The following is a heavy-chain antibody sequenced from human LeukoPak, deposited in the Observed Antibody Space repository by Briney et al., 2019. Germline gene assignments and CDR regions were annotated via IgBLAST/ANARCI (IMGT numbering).Heavy chain of an antibody. J-gene: IGHJ4*02. D-gene: IGHD3-3*01. Sequence: TGGSLRLSCAASGFTFSSYSMNWVRQAPGKGLVWVSQASPDGSVTSYADSVKGRFAISRDNAKNTLYLQMNSLRAEDTAVYYCAKSYREVRFLEWSPIDYWGQGTLVTVSS. V-gene: IGHV3-74*01. CDR1: GFTFSSYS. CDR3: AKSYREVRFLEWSPIDY. CDR2: ASPDGSVT.